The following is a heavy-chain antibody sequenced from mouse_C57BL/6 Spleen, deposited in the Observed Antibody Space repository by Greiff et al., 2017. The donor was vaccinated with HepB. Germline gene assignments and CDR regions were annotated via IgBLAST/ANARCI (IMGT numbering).Heavy chain of an antibody. V-gene: IGHV3-6*01. CDR3: AIYDYDGGAWFAY. D-gene: IGHD2-4*01. J-gene: IGHJ3*01. Sequence: DVKLQESGPGLVKPSQSLSLTCSVTGYSITSGYYWNWIRQFPGNKLEWMGYISYDGSNNYNPSLKNRISITLDTSKNQLFLKLNSVTTEDTATYYCAIYDYDGGAWFAYWGQGTLVTVSA. CDR1: GYSITSGYY. CDR2: ISYDGSN.